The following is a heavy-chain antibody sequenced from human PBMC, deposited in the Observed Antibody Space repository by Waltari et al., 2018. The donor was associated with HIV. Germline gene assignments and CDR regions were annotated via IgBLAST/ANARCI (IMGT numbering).Heavy chain of an antibody. CDR3: SRTSTGSDYYYQVDV. Sequence: QVQLQESGPGLVKTSQTLSLTCTVSGGSINSGSYYWNWIRQPAVKGLGWIGRLYTSGSTNYNPSLKSRVTMTADTSKNQFSLRLTSVTASDTAIYYCSRTSTGSDYYYQVDVWGQGTTVTVS. D-gene: IGHD2-21*02. CDR2: LYTSGST. J-gene: IGHJ6*02. V-gene: IGHV4-61*02. CDR1: GGSINSGSYY.